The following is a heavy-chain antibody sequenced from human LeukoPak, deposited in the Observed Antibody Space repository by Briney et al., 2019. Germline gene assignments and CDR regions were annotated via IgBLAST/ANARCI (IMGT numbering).Heavy chain of an antibody. D-gene: IGHD6-13*01. J-gene: IGHJ4*02. CDR3: ARGSQQPYY. CDR1: GFTFSDHY. CDR2: ISSSGDNI. Sequence: GGSLRLSCAGSGFTFSDHYMSWIRQAPGKGLEWVSYISSSGDNIYYADSVKGRFTISRDNARNSLYLQMNSLRAEDTAVYYCARGSQQPYYWGQGTLVAVSS. V-gene: IGHV3-11*01.